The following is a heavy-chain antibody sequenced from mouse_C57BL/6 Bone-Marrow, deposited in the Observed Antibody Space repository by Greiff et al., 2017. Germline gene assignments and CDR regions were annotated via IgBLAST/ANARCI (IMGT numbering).Heavy chain of an antibody. D-gene: IGHD1-1*01. Sequence: QVQLKQSDAELVKPGPSLTISCTVSGYTFTDHTIHWMKQRPEQGLEWIGYIYPRDGSTKYKEKFKGKATLTADTTSSTAYIQLNSLTSENSAVYFCARREYGSSDYFDYWGQGTTLTVSS. CDR3: ARREYGSSDYFDY. CDR1: GYTFTDHT. J-gene: IGHJ2*01. CDR2: IYPRDGST. V-gene: IGHV1-78*01.